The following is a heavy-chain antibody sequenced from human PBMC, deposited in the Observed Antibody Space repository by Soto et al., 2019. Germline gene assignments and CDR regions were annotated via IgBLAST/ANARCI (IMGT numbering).Heavy chain of an antibody. CDR2: ISTYNGNT. CDR3: ARDPPPSYYDFWSGYQSSTWFDP. Sequence: ASVKVSCKASGYSFITYGISWVRQAPGQGLEWMGWISTYNGNTNYAQKLQGRVTMTTDTSTSTAYMELRSLRSDDTAVYYCARDPPPSYYDFWSGYQSSTWFDPWGQGTLVTVSS. CDR1: GYSFITYG. V-gene: IGHV1-18*01. J-gene: IGHJ5*02. D-gene: IGHD3-3*01.